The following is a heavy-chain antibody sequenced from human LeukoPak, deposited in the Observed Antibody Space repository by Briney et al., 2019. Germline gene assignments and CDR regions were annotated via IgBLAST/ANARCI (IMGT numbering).Heavy chain of an antibody. D-gene: IGHD6-19*01. Sequence: PGGSLRLSCAASGFTFSSYAMSWVRQAPGKGLEWVSAISGSGGSTYYADSVKGRFTISRDNSKNTLYLQMNSLRAEDTAVYYCASGYSSGWHLYFDYWGQGTLVTVSS. CDR2: ISGSGGST. CDR1: GFTFSSYA. J-gene: IGHJ4*02. CDR3: ASGYSSGWHLYFDY. V-gene: IGHV3-23*01.